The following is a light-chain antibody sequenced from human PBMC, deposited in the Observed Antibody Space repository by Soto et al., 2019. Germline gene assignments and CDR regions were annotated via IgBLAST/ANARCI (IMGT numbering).Light chain of an antibody. J-gene: IGKJ5*01. CDR1: QSVSGN. CDR2: GAS. CDR3: QQRRNWQVT. V-gene: IGKV3-15*01. Sequence: EIVMTQSPATLSVSPGERATLSCRASQSVSGNLAWYQQKPGQAPRLLIYGASTRATGIPARFSGSGSGTEFTLTISSLQSEDFAVYYCQQRRNWQVTFGQGTRLEIK.